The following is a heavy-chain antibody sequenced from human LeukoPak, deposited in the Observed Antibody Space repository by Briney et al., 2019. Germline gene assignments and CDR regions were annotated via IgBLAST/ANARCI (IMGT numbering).Heavy chain of an antibody. J-gene: IGHJ5*02. Sequence: ASVKVSCKAPGYTFTDFDINWVRQAPGRGLEWMGWMNPNSGNTVYAQKFQGRVTMTRDTSINTGRMELTSLTSEDTAVYYCARALDRSYYYVYLSWGQGTVISVSS. CDR2: MNPNSGNT. CDR1: GYTFTDFD. D-gene: IGHD3-16*01. V-gene: IGHV1-8*01. CDR3: ARALDRSYYYVYLS.